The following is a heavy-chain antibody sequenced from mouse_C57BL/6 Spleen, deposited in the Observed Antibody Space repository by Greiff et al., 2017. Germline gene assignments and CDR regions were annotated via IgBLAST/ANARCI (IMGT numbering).Heavy chain of an antibody. CDR2: IDPENGDT. CDR3: TTHYYGSSYEGGYYFDY. CDR1: GFNIKDDY. V-gene: IGHV14-4*01. Sequence: EVQLQQSGAELVRPGASVTLSCTASGFNIKDDYMHWVKQRPEQGLEWIGWIDPENGDTEYASKFQGKATITADTSSNTAYLQLRSLTTEDTAVYYCTTHYYGSSYEGGYYFDYWGQGTTLTVSS. D-gene: IGHD1-1*01. J-gene: IGHJ2*01.